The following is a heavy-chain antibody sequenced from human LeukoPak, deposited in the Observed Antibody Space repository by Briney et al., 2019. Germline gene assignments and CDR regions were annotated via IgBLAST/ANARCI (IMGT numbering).Heavy chain of an antibody. CDR1: GCTFTSYD. J-gene: IGHJ5*02. Sequence: GASVKVSCKASGCTFTSYDINWVRQATGQGLEWMGWMNPNSGNTGYAQKFQGRVTITRNTSISTAYMELSSLRSEDTAVYYCARGRQQWLVRGSWFDPWGQGILVTVSS. D-gene: IGHD6-19*01. CDR3: ARGRQQWLVRGSWFDP. CDR2: MNPNSGNT. V-gene: IGHV1-8*03.